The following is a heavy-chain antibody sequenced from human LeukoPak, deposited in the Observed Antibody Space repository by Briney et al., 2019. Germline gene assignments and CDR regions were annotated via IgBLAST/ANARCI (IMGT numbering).Heavy chain of an antibody. CDR2: NTDGSSL. CDR3: ARDMGGIVGFYYFYMDV. J-gene: IGHJ6*03. D-gene: IGHD3-16*02. Sequence: NTDGSSLNYADSVKGRFNISRDNAKNTLYLHMSSLRAEDSAVYYCARDMGGIVGFYYFYMDVWGTGTRVTVS. V-gene: IGHV3-74*01.